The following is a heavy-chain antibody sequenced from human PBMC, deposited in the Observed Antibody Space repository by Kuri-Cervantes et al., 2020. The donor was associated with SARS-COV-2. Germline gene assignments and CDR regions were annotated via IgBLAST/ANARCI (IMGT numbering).Heavy chain of an antibody. J-gene: IGHJ4*02. CDR3: ARLRQWLDFVPSYFDY. CDR2: IYYSGST. CDR1: GGSISSSSYY. V-gene: IGHV4-39*07. Sequence: GSLRLSCTVSGGSISSSSYYWGWIRQPPGKGLEWIGSIYYSGSTYYNPSLKSRVTISVDTSKNQFSLKLSSVTAADTAVYYCARLRQWLDFVPSYFDYWGQGTLVTVSS. D-gene: IGHD6-19*01.